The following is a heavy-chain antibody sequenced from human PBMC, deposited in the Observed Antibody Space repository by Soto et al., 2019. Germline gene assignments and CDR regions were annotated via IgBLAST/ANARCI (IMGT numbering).Heavy chain of an antibody. D-gene: IGHD6-19*01. CDR1: GHSLSSGGYY. CDR2: IYFTGTT. Sequence: PSETLSLTCTVSGHSLSSGGYYWSWIRQHPGKGLEWVGYIYFTGTTLYNPSLKSRPAISVDTSKNQFSLKLTSVTAADTAVYYCARDWGSSGWPNWGQGVLVTVS. CDR3: ARDWGSSGWPN. V-gene: IGHV4-31*03. J-gene: IGHJ4*02.